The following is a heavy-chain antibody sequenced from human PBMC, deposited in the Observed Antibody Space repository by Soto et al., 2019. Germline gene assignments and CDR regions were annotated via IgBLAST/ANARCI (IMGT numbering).Heavy chain of an antibody. Sequence: GGSLRLSCAASGFTFSAYAMNWVRQAPGKGLEWVSSIDSTGDSTYSADSVKGRFTLSRDNAKNTLYLQMNSLRAEDTAVFYCGRGGSDSPMAPGYWGQGTLVTVSS. CDR3: GRGGSDSPMAPGY. V-gene: IGHV3-23*01. CDR1: GFTFSAYA. D-gene: IGHD5-18*01. CDR2: IDSTGDST. J-gene: IGHJ4*02.